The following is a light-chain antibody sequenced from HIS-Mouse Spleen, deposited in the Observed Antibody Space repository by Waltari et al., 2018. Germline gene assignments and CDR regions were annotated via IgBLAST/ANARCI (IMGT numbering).Light chain of an antibody. CDR3: QQLNSYPPT. CDR1: QGISSY. J-gene: IGKJ1*01. V-gene: IGKV1-9*01. CDR2: AAS. Sequence: DIQLTQSPSFLSASVGDRVTIPCRASQGISSYLAWYQQKPGKAPKLLIYAASTLQSGVPSSFSGSGSGTEFTLTISSLQPEDFATYYCQQLNSYPPTFGQGTKVEIK.